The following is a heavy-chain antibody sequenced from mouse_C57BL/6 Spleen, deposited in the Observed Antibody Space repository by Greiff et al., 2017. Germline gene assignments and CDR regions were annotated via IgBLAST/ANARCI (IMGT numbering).Heavy chain of an antibody. D-gene: IGHD1-1*01. J-gene: IGHJ1*03. V-gene: IGHV2-3*01. CDR3: AKREIWYGSSYPHWYFDV. CDR2: IWGDGST. Sequence: VMLVESGPGLVAPSQSLSITCTVSGFSLTSSGVSWVRQPPGKGLEWLGVIWGDGSTNYHSALISRLSISKDNSKSQVFLKLNSLQPNDTATYYCAKREIWYGSSYPHWYFDVWGTGTTVTVSS. CDR1: GFSLTSSG.